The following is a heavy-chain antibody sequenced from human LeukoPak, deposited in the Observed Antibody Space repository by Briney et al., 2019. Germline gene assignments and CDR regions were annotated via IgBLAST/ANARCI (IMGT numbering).Heavy chain of an antibody. D-gene: IGHD4-23*01. CDR3: ARGIRWASDY. CDR2: ITSNGGTT. CDR1: RCTFSSYG. J-gene: IGHJ4*02. V-gene: IGHV3-64*01. Sequence: GGSLRLSCAASRCTFSSYGLVWVRQAPGKGLEYVSGITSNGGTTYYGNSVKGRFTISRDNSKDTLYLQMGSLRSEDMAVYYCARGIRWASDYWGQGALVTVAS.